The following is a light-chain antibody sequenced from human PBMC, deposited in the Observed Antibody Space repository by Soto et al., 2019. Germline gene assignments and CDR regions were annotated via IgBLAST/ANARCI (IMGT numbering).Light chain of an antibody. CDR3: CSFVDSDTVL. J-gene: IGLJ3*02. Sequence: QSVLTQPPSASGSPGQSVTISCTGTSSDVGSYKYVSWYQHHPGKAPKLMIFDVNKRPSGVPDRFSGSNSGNAASLTISGLQPEDEADYFCCSFVDSDTVLFGGGTKLTVL. CDR1: SSDVGSYKY. CDR2: DVN. V-gene: IGLV2-11*01.